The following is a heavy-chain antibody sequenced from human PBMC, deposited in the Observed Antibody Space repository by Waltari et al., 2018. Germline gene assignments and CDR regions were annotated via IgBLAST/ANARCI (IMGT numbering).Heavy chain of an antibody. D-gene: IGHD6-13*01. Sequence: QVQLQESGPGLVKPSETLSLTCTVSGGSISSYYWSWIRQPPGKGLEWIGYIYYSGSTNYNPSPKSRVTISVDTSKNQFSLKLSSVTAADTAVYYCARVSLAAAGAFYYFDYWGQGTLVTVSS. CDR2: IYYSGST. CDR1: GGSISSYY. J-gene: IGHJ4*02. CDR3: ARVSLAAAGAFYYFDY. V-gene: IGHV4-59*01.